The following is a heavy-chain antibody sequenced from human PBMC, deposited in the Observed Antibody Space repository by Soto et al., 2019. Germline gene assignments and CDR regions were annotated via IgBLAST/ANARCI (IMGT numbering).Heavy chain of an antibody. V-gene: IGHV3-15*01. CDR1: GFTFSNAW. Sequence: GGSLRLSCAASGFTFSNAWMSWVRQAPGKGLEWVGRIKSKTDGGTTDYAAPVKGRFTISRDDSKNTLYLQMNSLKTEDTAVYYCTTDDYGDDAFRFSYYYYYMDVWGKGTTVTVAS. D-gene: IGHD4-17*01. CDR3: TTDDYGDDAFRFSYYYYYMDV. J-gene: IGHJ6*03. CDR2: IKSKTDGGTT.